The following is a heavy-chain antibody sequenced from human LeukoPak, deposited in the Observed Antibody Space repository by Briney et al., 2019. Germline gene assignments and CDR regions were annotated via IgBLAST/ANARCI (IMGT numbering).Heavy chain of an antibody. CDR2: ITGSGGNT. CDR1: GFIFSSYS. V-gene: IGHV3-23*01. D-gene: IGHD6-13*01. Sequence: GGSLRLSSAASGFIFSSYSMSWVRQAPGKGLEWVSVITGSGGNTYYADSVKGRFTISKDNSKNTVYPQMSSLRVDDTAVYYCAKAASSSWPSYYYGMDVWGQGTTVTVS. J-gene: IGHJ6*02. CDR3: AKAASSSWPSYYYGMDV.